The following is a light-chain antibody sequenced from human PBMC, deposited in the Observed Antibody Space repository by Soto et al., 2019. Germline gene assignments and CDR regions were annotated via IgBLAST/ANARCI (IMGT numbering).Light chain of an antibody. CDR1: QSVSSSY. CDR2: GAS. CDR3: QQGSFTLT. Sequence: EIVLTQSPGTLSLSPGERATLSCRASQSVSSSYLAWYQQKPGQAPRLLIYGASSRATGIPDRFSGSGSGTDFTLTISRLEPEDFATYYCQQGSFTLTFGGGTKLEIK. J-gene: IGKJ4*01. V-gene: IGKV3-20*01.